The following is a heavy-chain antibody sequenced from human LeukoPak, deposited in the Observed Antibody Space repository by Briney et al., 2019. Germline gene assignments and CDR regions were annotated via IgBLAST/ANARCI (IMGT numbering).Heavy chain of an antibody. J-gene: IGHJ6*02. D-gene: IGHD3-10*01. Sequence: KPGGSLRLSCAASGFTFSDYYMSWIRQAPGKGLECVSYISSSGSTIYYADSVKGRFTISRDNAKNSLYLQMNSLRAEDTAVYYCARVDLRGVLVNYYYYGMDVWGQGTTVTVSS. CDR3: ARVDLRGVLVNYYYYGMDV. V-gene: IGHV3-11*01. CDR2: ISSSGSTI. CDR1: GFTFSDYY.